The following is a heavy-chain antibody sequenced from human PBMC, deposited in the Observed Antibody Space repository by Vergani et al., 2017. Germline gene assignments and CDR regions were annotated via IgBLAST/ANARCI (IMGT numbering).Heavy chain of an antibody. V-gene: IGHV3-30*03. J-gene: IGHJ5*02. CDR1: GFTFSSYG. D-gene: IGHD3-9*01. Sequence: QVQLVESGGGVVQPGRSLRLSCAASGFTFSSYGMHWVRQAPGKGLEWVAVISYDGSNKYYADSVKGRFTISRDNSKNTLYLQMNSLRAEDTAVYYCARDWEYFDNWFDPWGQGTLVTVSS. CDR2: ISYDGSNK. CDR3: ARDWEYFDNWFDP.